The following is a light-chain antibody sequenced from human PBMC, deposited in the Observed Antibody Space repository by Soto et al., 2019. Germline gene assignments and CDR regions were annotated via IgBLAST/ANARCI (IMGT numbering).Light chain of an antibody. CDR1: SSNIGNNA. J-gene: IGLJ3*02. Sequence: QSVLTQPPSASGTPGQRVTISCSGSSSNIGNNAVNCYQQFPGTAPKLLIYDNIQRPSGVPDRFSGSKSGTSASLAISGLQSEDEADYYCAAWGDNLNGWVFGGGTKLTVL. V-gene: IGLV1-44*01. CDR2: DNI. CDR3: AAWGDNLNGWV.